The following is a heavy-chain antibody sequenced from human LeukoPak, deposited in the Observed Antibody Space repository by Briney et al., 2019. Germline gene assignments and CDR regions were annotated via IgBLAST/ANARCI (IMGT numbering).Heavy chain of an antibody. CDR2: IIPIFGTA. V-gene: IGHV1-69*05. D-gene: IGHD3-22*01. J-gene: IGHJ4*02. Sequence: ASVKVSCKASGGTFSSYAISWVRQAPGQGLEWMGGIIPIFGTANYAQKFQGRVTITTDESTSTAYMELSSLRSEDTAVYYCARDRDYYDSSGIPEYYFDYWGQGTPVTVSS. CDR3: ARDRDYYDSSGIPEYYFDY. CDR1: GGTFSSYA.